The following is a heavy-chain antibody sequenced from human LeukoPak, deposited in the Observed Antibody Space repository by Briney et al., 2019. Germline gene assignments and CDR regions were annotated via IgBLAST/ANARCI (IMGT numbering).Heavy chain of an antibody. Sequence: GGSLRLSCAASGFXXSXXXXVXVXXXPGXXXXXVEVQSYDGSKKYYADSVKGRFTISRDNSNNTLYLQMNSLRAEDTAVYYCVRDWGVDSWGQGTLVTVSS. CDR1: GFXXSXXX. D-gene: IGHD3-10*01. CDR3: VRDWGVDS. J-gene: IGHJ4*02. V-gene: IGHV3-30-3*01. CDR2: QSYDGSKK.